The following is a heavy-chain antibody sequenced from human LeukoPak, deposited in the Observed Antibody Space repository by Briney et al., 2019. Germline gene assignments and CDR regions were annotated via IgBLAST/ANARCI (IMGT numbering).Heavy chain of an antibody. CDR2: IYYSGST. J-gene: IGHJ4*02. CDR1: GGSISSYY. CDR3: ASNDYYDSSGYWDY. Sequence: PSETLSLTCTVSGGSISSYYWSWIRQPPGKGLEWIGYIYYSGSTNYNPSLKSRVTISVDTSKNQFSLKLSSVTAADTAVYYCASNDYYDSSGYWDYWGQGTLVTVSS. D-gene: IGHD3-22*01. V-gene: IGHV4-59*08.